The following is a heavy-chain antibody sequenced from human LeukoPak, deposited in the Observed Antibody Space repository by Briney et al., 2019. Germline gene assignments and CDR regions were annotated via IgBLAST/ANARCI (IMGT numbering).Heavy chain of an antibody. CDR1: GFTFSNYA. Sequence: GGSLRLSCAASGFTFSNYAMSWVRQAPGKGLEWVSSITGSGGSTYYADSVKGRYSISRDNSKNTLYLQMSSLRAEDTAVYYCAKDKGDFWSGHHYWGQGTLVTVSS. CDR2: ITGSGGST. V-gene: IGHV3-23*01. D-gene: IGHD3-3*01. CDR3: AKDKGDFWSGHHY. J-gene: IGHJ4*02.